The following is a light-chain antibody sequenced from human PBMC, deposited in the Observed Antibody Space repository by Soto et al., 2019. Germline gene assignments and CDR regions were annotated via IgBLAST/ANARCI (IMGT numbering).Light chain of an antibody. J-gene: IGKJ1*01. CDR2: GSS. V-gene: IGKV3-15*01. CDR3: QQSYTSPGT. Sequence: EIVTTQSPATLSVSPGERATLSCRASQSVSSNLAWYQQKPGQAPRLLIYGSSTRATGIPDRFSGSGSGTDFTLTISRLEPEDFATYYCQQSYTSPGTFGQGTKVDIK. CDR1: QSVSSN.